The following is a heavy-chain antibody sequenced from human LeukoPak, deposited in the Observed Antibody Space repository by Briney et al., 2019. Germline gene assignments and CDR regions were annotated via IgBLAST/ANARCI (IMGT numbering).Heavy chain of an antibody. V-gene: IGHV3-7*01. CDR1: GFTFSRYW. CDR2: IREDGSDK. D-gene: IGHD3/OR15-3a*01. J-gene: IGHJ4*02. Sequence: PGGSLRLSCAASGFTFSRYWMSWVRQAPGKGLEWVANIREDGSDKYYVNSVKGRFTISRDNAKNSLYLQMNSLRAEDTAVYYCARGQDWYHDYWGQGTLVTVSS. CDR3: ARGQDWYHDY.